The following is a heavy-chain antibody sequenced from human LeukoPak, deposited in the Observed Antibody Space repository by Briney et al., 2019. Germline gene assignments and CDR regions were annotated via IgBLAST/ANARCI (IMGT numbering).Heavy chain of an antibody. CDR3: ARGRYGSGTYFFDY. CDR1: GGSINSY. J-gene: IGHJ4*02. CDR2: ISGSGTI. V-gene: IGHV4-4*07. Sequence: SETLSLTCTVSGGSINSYWSWIRQPAGKGLEWIGRISGSGTITYNPALQGRLSISIDTSKNQFSLRLSSVTAADTAVYYCARGRYGSGTYFFDYWGQGTLVTVSS. D-gene: IGHD3-10*01.